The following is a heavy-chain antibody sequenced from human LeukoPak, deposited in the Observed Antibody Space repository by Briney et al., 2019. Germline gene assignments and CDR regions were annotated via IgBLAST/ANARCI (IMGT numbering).Heavy chain of an antibody. J-gene: IGHJ5*02. V-gene: IGHV4-34*01. CDR2: INHSGST. CDR1: GGSFSGYY. CDR3: ARRRNYGSGSYPLNWFDP. D-gene: IGHD3-10*01. Sequence: SETLSLTCAVYGGSFSGYYWSWIRQPPGKGLEWIGEINHSGSTNYNPSLKSRVTISVDTSKNQFSLKLSSVTAADTAVYYCARRRNYGSGSYPLNWFDPWGQGTLVTVST.